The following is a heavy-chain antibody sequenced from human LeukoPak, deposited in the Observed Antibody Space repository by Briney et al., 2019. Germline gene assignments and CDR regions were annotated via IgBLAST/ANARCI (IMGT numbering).Heavy chain of an antibody. V-gene: IGHV3-15*04. CDR3: TRAGPLTWLRICLTCFGS. CDR1: GFTFRNAW. D-gene: IGHD5-12*01. CDR2: IESGTT. J-gene: IGHJ4*02. Sequence: GGSLRLSCAASGFTFRNAWMSWVRQAPGKGLEWVGQIESGTTEYAAPVKGRATLSRDDSTETLYLQMYRLKIEDTAVYYCTRAGPLTWLRICLTCFGSWGQGSPVTVSS.